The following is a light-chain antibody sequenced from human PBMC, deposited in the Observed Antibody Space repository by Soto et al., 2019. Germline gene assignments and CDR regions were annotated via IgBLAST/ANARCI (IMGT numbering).Light chain of an antibody. Sequence: IQMTQSPSTLSSSVGDRVTITCRASQTINSWLAWYQQKPGKAPKVLICDASSLKTGVPSRFSGSGSGTEFTLTISNLQTDDFANYYCQQYDSYSSGPFGQGTKVDIK. V-gene: IGKV1-5*01. CDR3: QQYDSYSSGP. J-gene: IGKJ1*01. CDR1: QTINSW. CDR2: DAS.